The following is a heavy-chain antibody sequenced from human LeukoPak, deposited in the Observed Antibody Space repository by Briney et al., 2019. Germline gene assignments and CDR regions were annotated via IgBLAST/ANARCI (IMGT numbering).Heavy chain of an antibody. D-gene: IGHD5-18*01. CDR1: GYSFTNYW. Sequence: GESLKISCKGSGYSFTNYWISWVRQVPGKGLEWMGRIDPSDYYTNFSPSFQGHVTISADKSISTAYLQWSSLKASDTAMYYCARHVDTAMVYFDYWGQGTLVTVSS. J-gene: IGHJ4*02. V-gene: IGHV5-10-1*01. CDR2: IDPSDYYT. CDR3: ARHVDTAMVYFDY.